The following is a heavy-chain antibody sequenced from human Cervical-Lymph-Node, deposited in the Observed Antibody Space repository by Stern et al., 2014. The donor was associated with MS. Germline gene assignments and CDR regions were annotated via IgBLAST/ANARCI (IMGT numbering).Heavy chain of an antibody. CDR1: GGAINSFD. V-gene: IGHV1-69*01. D-gene: IGHD6-13*01. J-gene: IGHJ4*02. CDR2: IIPILGTA. Sequence: QVQLVESGAEVKKPGSSVKVSCKASGGAINSFDISWMRQAPGQGPEWLGCIIPILGTANFAQKFQGRVSFTADDSTNTAYMELSSLRSDDTAVYYCARHQAGIAGNWGQGTLVIVSS. CDR3: ARHQAGIAGN.